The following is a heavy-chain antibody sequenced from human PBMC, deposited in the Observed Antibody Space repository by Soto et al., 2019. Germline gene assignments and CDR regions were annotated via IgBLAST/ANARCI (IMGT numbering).Heavy chain of an antibody. D-gene: IGHD3-10*01. CDR2: IIPIFGTA. Sequence: QVQLVQSGAEVKKPGSSVKVSCKASGGTFSSYAISWVRQAPGQGLEWMGGIIPIFGTANYAQKFQGRVTITAGESTGTAYMELSSLRSEDTAVYYCASYYYGSGSYYPNLYYYYGMDVWGQGTTVTVSS. CDR1: GGTFSSYA. V-gene: IGHV1-69*01. J-gene: IGHJ6*02. CDR3: ASYYYGSGSYYPNLYYYYGMDV.